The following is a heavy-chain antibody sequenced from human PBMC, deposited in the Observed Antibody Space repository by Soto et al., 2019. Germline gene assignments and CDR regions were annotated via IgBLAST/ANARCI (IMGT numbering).Heavy chain of an antibody. D-gene: IGHD2-21*02. Sequence: ASVKVSCKASGGTFSSYAISWVRQAPGQGLESMGGIIPLFATANYAQQFQGRVTITADESTSTAYMKLSSLRSEDTAVYYCARVEPCGGDCYSGAHYWGQGTLVTVSS. J-gene: IGHJ4*02. CDR3: ARVEPCGGDCYSGAHY. CDR2: IIPLFATA. CDR1: GGTFSSYA. V-gene: IGHV1-69*13.